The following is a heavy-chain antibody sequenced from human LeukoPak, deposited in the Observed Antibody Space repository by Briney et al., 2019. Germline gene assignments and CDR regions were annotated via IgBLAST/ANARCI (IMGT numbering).Heavy chain of an antibody. D-gene: IGHD5-12*01. J-gene: IGHJ4*02. CDR3: AKDRDDYFYFEY. Sequence: PSETLSLTCAVYGGSFSGYYWSWVRQAPGKGLVWVSRINSDGSSTTYADSVKGRFTISRDNSKNTMFLQMNSLRAEDTAVYYCAKDRDDYFYFEYWGQGILVTVSS. CDR2: INSDGSST. V-gene: IGHV3-74*01. CDR1: GGSFSGYY.